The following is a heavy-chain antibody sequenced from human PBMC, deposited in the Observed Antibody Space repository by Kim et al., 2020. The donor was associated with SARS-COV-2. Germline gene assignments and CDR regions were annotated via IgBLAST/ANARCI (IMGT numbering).Heavy chain of an antibody. Sequence: AGDKYYPGSVKGRFTISRENAKNSLYLQMNSLRAGDTAVYYCARDRGMDVWGQGTTVTVSS. V-gene: IGHV3-13*01. CDR3: ARDRGMDV. CDR2: AGDK. J-gene: IGHJ6*02.